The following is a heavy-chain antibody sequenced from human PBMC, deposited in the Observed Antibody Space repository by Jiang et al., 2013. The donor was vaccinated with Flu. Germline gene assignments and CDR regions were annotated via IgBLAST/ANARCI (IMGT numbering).Heavy chain of an antibody. CDR2: INGGSDGI. Sequence: SLRLSCVASGFTFSSYEMNWVRQAPGKGLEWVSFINGGSDGIFYADSVKGRFTISRDNAKNSLYLQMNSLRAEDTAVYYCARDHGIGNGVAAVGVDYWGQGTLVTVSS. CDR3: ARDHGIGNGVAAVGVDY. CDR1: GFTFSSYE. D-gene: IGHD6-13*01. V-gene: IGHV3-48*03. J-gene: IGHJ4*02.